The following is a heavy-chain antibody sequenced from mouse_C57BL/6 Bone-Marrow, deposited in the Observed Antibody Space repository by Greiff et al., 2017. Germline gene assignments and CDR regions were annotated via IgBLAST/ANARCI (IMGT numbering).Heavy chain of an antibody. CDR2: IDPSDSYT. J-gene: IGHJ4*01. D-gene: IGHD2-3*01. CDR1: GYTFTSYW. V-gene: IGHV1-50*01. Sequence: VQLQQPGAELVKPGASVKLSCKASGYTFTSYWMQWVKQRPGQGLEWIGEIDPSDSYTNYNQKFKGKATLTVDTSSSTAYMQLSSLTSEDSAVYYCARDGYYFYYAMDYWGQGTSVTVSS. CDR3: ARDGYYFYYAMDY.